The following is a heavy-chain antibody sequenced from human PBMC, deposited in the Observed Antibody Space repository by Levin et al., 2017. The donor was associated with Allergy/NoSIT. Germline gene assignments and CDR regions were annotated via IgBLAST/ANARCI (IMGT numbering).Heavy chain of an antibody. J-gene: IGHJ2*01. CDR1: GFTFSSYA. CDR3: AKGGRPHWWFDL. Sequence: GESLKISCAASGFTFSSYAMSWVRQAPGKGLEWVSAISGSGGSTYYADSVKGRFTISRDNSKNTLYLQMNSLRAEDTAVYYCAKGGRPHWWFDLWGRGTLVTVSS. V-gene: IGHV3-23*01. CDR2: ISGSGGST.